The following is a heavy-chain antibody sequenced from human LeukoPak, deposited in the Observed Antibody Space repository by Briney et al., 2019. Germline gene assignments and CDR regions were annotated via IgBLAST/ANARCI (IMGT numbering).Heavy chain of an antibody. CDR2: IYSAGGT. Sequence: GGSLRLSCAASGFTVSSNYMTWVRQAPGKGLEWVSLIYSAGGTYYTDSVKGRFTISRHSSKNTLYLQMNGLRGEDTAVYYCARFLGRITISGVVPYGMDVWGQGTTVTVSS. CDR3: ARFLGRITISGVVPYGMDV. J-gene: IGHJ6*02. CDR1: GFTVSSNY. V-gene: IGHV3-53*04. D-gene: IGHD3-3*01.